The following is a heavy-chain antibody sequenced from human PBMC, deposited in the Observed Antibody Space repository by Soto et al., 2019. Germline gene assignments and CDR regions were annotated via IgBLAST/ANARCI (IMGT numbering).Heavy chain of an antibody. D-gene: IGHD3-3*01. CDR1: GYPVTAYY. V-gene: IGHV1-2*02. Sequence: QLHSVQSGAVVKKPGASVTVSCSASGYPVTAYYMHWVRQAPGRGLEWMGGINPATGAAKYTQTFQGRVTMTRDTSTSTVFMELSGLTSEDTAVFYCARGGGVGVAGSAAFEMWGQGTLVTVSS. CDR2: INPATGAA. CDR3: ARGGGVGVAGSAAFEM. J-gene: IGHJ3*02.